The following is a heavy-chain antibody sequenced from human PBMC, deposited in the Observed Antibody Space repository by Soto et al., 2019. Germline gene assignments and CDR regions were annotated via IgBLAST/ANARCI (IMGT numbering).Heavy chain of an antibody. CDR3: AHRRVTGGYAILTGYYSPYYYGMDV. CDR1: GFSLSTSGVG. CDR2: IYWNDDK. Sequence: QITLKESGPTLVKPTQTLTLTCTFSGFSLSTSGVGVGWIRQPPGKALEWLALIYWNDDKRYSPSLKSRLTITKDTSKNPVVLTMTNMDPVDTATYYCAHRRVTGGYAILTGYYSPYYYGMDVWGQGTTVTVSS. J-gene: IGHJ6*02. D-gene: IGHD3-9*01. V-gene: IGHV2-5*01.